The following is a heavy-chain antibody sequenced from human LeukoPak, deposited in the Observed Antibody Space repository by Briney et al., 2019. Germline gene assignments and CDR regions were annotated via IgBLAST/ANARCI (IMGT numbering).Heavy chain of an antibody. J-gene: IGHJ4*02. Sequence: GGSLRLSCAASGFTFSSHWMHWVRQVPGKGLVWVSRINGEGSSTSYADSVKGRFTISRDNAKNTLYLQMNSLRAEDTAVYYCARDHGDYWGQGTLVTVSS. CDR2: INGEGSST. V-gene: IGHV3-74*01. CDR3: ARDHGDY. CDR1: GFTFSSHW.